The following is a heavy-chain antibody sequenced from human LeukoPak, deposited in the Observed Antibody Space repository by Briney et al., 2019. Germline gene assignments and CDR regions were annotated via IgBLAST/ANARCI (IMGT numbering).Heavy chain of an antibody. J-gene: IGHJ4*02. V-gene: IGHV3-23*01. Sequence: PGGSLRLSCAASGFTFSTYGMSWVRQAPGKGLEWVSAISGSGVGSTYYADSVKGRFTISRDNSKNTLYLQMNSLRAEDTAVYYCTKDGGGYSRTVQFFDSWAREPSSPSP. CDR3: TKDGGGYSRTVQFFDS. D-gene: IGHD5-18*01. CDR2: ISGSGVGST. CDR1: GFTFSTYG.